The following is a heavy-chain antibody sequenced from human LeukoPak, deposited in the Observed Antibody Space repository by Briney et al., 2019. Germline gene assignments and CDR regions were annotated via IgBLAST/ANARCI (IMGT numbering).Heavy chain of an antibody. J-gene: IGHJ4*02. Sequence: ASVKVSCKASGYTFTIYYMHWVRQAPGQGLEWMGIINPSGGSTSYAQKFQGRVTMTRDTSTSTVYMELSSLRSEDTAVYYCAREGLYDSSGYSVDYWGQGTLVTVSS. CDR3: AREGLYDSSGYSVDY. D-gene: IGHD3-22*01. CDR2: INPSGGST. CDR1: GYTFTIYY. V-gene: IGHV1-46*01.